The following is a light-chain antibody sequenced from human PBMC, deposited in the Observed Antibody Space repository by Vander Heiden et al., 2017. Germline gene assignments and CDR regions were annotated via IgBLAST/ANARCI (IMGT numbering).Light chain of an antibody. CDR3: QSYDSSLSGVV. V-gene: IGLV1-40*01. CDR1: SSNIGAGFD. J-gene: IGLJ2*01. Sequence: QSVLPQPPSVSGAPGQRVTISCTGSSSNIGAGFDVPWYQQLPGTAPKLLIYGNSNRPSGVPDRFSGSKSGTSASLAITGLQAEDEADYYCQSYDSSLSGVVFGGGTKVTVL. CDR2: GNS.